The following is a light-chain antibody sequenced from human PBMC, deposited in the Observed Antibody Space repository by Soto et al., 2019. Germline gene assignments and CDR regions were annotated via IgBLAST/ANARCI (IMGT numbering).Light chain of an antibody. CDR2: GAS. CDR1: QSVSSSY. V-gene: IGKV3-20*01. Sequence: EIVLTQSPGTLSLSPWERATLSCRASQSVSSSYLAGYQQKPGQAPRLLIYGASSRATGIPDRFSGSGSGTDFTLTISRLEPEDFAVYYCQQYGSSQYTFGQGTKLETK. CDR3: QQYGSSQYT. J-gene: IGKJ2*01.